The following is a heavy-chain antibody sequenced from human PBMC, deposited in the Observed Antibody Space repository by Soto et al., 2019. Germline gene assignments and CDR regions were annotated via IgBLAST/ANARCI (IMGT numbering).Heavy chain of an antibody. CDR1: GGSISSYY. Sequence: QVQLQESGPGLVKPSETLSLTCTVSGGSISSYYWSWIRQPPGKGLEWIGYIYYSGSTNYNPSLTSRVTISVDTSKNQFSLKLSSVTAADTAVYYCARERSSTVVDYWGQGTLVTVSS. V-gene: IGHV4-59*01. CDR3: ARERSSTVVDY. J-gene: IGHJ4*02. CDR2: IYYSGST. D-gene: IGHD4-17*01.